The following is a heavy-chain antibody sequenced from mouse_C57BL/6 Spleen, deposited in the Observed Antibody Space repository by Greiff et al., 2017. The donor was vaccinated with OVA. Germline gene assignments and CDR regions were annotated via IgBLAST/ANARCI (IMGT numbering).Heavy chain of an antibody. Sequence: QVQLKESGPELVKPGASVKISCKASGYTFTDYYINWVKQRPGQGLEWIGWIFPGSGSTYYNEKFKGKATLTVDKSSSTAYMLLSSLTSEDSAVYFCAKGGYYGSSLYYAMDYWGQGTSVTVSS. CDR3: AKGGYYGSSLYYAMDY. CDR2: IFPGSGST. J-gene: IGHJ4*01. CDR1: GYTFTDYY. D-gene: IGHD1-1*01. V-gene: IGHV1-75*01.